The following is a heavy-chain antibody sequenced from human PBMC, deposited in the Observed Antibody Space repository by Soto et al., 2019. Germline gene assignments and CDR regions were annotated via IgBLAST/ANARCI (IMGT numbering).Heavy chain of an antibody. V-gene: IGHV4-30-4*01. Sequence: SETLCLTCTVSGGSINSGDYYWSWIRQPPGKGLEWIGYIYYTGTTYYNLSLKGRLTISVDTSKNQFSLEMCSVTAADTAVYYCARERIVGDFQGFDYWGQGTPVTVSS. CDR3: ARERIVGDFQGFDY. D-gene: IGHD1-26*01. CDR1: GGSINSGDYY. J-gene: IGHJ4*02. CDR2: IYYTGTT.